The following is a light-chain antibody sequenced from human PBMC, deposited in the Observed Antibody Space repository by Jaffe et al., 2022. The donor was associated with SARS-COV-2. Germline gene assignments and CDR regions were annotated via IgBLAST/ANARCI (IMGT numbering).Light chain of an antibody. J-gene: IGKJ2*01. CDR3: QQSYSTPYT. CDR1: QSISRY. CDR2: AAS. Sequence: DIQMTQSPSSLSASVGDRVTITCRASQSISRYLNWYQHKPGKAPRFLIYAASSLQSGVPSRFSGSGSGTDFTLTISGLQPEDFAVYYCQQSYSTPYTFGQGTNLQIK. V-gene: IGKV1-39*01.